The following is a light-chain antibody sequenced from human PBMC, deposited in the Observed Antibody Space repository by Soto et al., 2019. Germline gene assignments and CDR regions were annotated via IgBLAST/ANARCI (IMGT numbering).Light chain of an antibody. J-gene: IGLJ2*01. Sequence: QSVLTQHPSASGSPGQSVSLSCTGISSDIGVYTYVSWYQHHPGKAPKLILYEVTKRPSGVPDRFSGSKSGNTAFLTVSVLQSEDDADYYCSLYAGIKGVVGGGTKPT. CDR2: EVT. V-gene: IGLV2-8*01. CDR3: SLYAGIKGV. CDR1: SSDIGVYTY.